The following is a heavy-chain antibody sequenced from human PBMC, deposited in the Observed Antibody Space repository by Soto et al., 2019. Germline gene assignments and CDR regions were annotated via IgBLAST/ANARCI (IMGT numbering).Heavy chain of an antibody. CDR2: IYSGGST. V-gene: IGHV3-53*01. Sequence: GGSLRLSCAASGFTVSSNYMSWVRQAPGKGLEWVSVIYSGGSTYYADSVKGRFTISRDNSKNTLYLQMNSLRAEDTAVYYCARDLKEEDGPYGMDVWGQGTTVTVSS. J-gene: IGHJ6*02. CDR3: ARDLKEEDGPYGMDV. CDR1: GFTVSSNY.